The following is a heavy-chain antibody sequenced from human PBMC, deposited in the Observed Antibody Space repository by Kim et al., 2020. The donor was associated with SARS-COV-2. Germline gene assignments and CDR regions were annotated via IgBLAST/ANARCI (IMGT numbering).Heavy chain of an antibody. J-gene: IGHJ4*02. V-gene: IGHV4-39*01. CDR3: ARQMGITMIVVVISTHFDY. D-gene: IGHD3-22*01. Sequence: KSRVTISVDTSKNQLSLKLSSVTAADTAVYYCARQMGITMIVVVISTHFDYWGQGTLVTASS.